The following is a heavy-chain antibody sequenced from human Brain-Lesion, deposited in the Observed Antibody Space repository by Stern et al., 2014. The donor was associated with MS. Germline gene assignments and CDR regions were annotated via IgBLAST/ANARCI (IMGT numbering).Heavy chain of an antibody. CDR3: ARGRVVPGFQYYATDV. D-gene: IGHD2-2*01. CDR2: IFNSGST. J-gene: IGHJ6*02. V-gene: IGHV4-61*02. Sequence: VQLVESGPGLVKPSQTLSLSCTVSGGSISSGGYYWSWIRQPAGKGLEWIGRIFNSGSTSYTPSLKSRFNIPRDPPKNQFSLRLNPMTAADTAVYYCARGRVVPGFQYYATDVWGQGTTVIVSS. CDR1: GGSISSGGYY.